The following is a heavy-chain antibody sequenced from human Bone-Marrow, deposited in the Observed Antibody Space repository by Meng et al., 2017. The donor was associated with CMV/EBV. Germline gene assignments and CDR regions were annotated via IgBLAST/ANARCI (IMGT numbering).Heavy chain of an antibody. CDR3: AKDLEERATIPRVFDY. Sequence: ASVKVSCKASGYTFTGYYMHWVRQAPGQGLEWMGWINPNSGGTNYAQKFQGRVTMTRDTSISTAYMELSRLRSDDTAVYYCAKDLEERATIPRVFDYWGQGTLVTVSS. V-gene: IGHV1-2*02. J-gene: IGHJ4*02. D-gene: IGHD5-12*01. CDR2: INPNSGGT. CDR1: GYTFTGYY.